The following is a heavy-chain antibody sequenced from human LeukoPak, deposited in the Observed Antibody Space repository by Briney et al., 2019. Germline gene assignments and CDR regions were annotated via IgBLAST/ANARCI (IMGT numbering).Heavy chain of an antibody. Sequence: ASVKVSCKASGYTFTSYDINWVRQAPGQGLEWMGWISAYNGNTNYAQKLQGRVTMTTDTSTSTAYMELRSLRSDDTAVYYCARRVTAIGYYYYGMDVWGQGTTVTVSS. J-gene: IGHJ6*02. CDR3: ARRVTAIGYYYYGMDV. CDR2: ISAYNGNT. V-gene: IGHV1-18*01. CDR1: GYTFTSYD. D-gene: IGHD2-21*02.